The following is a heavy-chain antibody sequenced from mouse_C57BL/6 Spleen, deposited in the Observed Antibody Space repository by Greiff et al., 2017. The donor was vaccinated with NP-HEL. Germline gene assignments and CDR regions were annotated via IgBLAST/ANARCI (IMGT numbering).Heavy chain of an antibody. CDR3: ASPSLRGTAWFAY. Sequence: VQLKESVAELVRPGASVKLSCTASGFNIKNTYMHWVKQRPEQGLEWIGRIDPANGNTKYAPKFQGKATITADTSSNTAYLQLSSLTSEDTAIYYCASPSLRGTAWFAYWGQGTLVTVSA. V-gene: IGHV14-3*01. D-gene: IGHD6-1*01. CDR2: IDPANGNT. J-gene: IGHJ3*01. CDR1: GFNIKNTY.